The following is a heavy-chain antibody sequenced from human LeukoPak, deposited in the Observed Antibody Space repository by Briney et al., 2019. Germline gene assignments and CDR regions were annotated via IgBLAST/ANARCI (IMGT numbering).Heavy chain of an antibody. J-gene: IGHJ4*02. D-gene: IGHD3-10*01. CDR2: IYYSGST. Sequence: PSETLSLTCTVSGGSISSSSYYWSWIRQHPGKGLEWIGYIYYSGSTYYNPSLKSRVTISVDTSKNQFSLKLSSVTAADTAVYYCASGAGDYYGSGSEFDYWGQGTLVTVSS. CDR1: GGSISSSSYY. CDR3: ASGAGDYYGSGSEFDY. V-gene: IGHV4-31*03.